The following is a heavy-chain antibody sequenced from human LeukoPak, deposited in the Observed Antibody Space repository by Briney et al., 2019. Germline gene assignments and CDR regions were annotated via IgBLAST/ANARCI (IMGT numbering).Heavy chain of an antibody. CDR3: ARGSRTSYYGKYYFDC. Sequence: PGGSLRLSCAASGFTVNSNYMTWVRQAPGKGLEWVSVIYSVGSTDYADSVKGRFTISRDNSKNTLYLQMNSLRAEDTAVYYCARGSRTSYYGKYYFDCWGQGTQVTVSS. D-gene: IGHD1-26*01. CDR1: GFTVNSNY. J-gene: IGHJ4*02. CDR2: IYSVGST. V-gene: IGHV3-53*01.